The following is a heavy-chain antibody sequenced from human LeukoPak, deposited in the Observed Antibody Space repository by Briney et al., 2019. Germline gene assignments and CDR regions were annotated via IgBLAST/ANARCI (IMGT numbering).Heavy chain of an antibody. CDR2: INHSGST. J-gene: IGHJ5*02. D-gene: IGHD3-10*01. CDR1: GGSFSGYY. Sequence: SETLSLTCAVYGGSFSGYYWSWIRQPPGKGLEWIGEINHSGSTNYNPSLKSRVTISVDTSKNQFSLRLSSVTAADTAVYYCARQVLQWFGEPTNWFDPWGQGTLVTVSS. V-gene: IGHV4-34*01. CDR3: ARQVLQWFGEPTNWFDP.